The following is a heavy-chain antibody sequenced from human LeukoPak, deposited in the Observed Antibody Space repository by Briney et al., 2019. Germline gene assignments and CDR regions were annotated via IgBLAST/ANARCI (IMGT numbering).Heavy chain of an antibody. V-gene: IGHV3-48*03. CDR2: ISSSGSTI. Sequence: GGSPRLSCAASGFTFSSYEMNWVRQAPGKGLEWVSYISSSGSTIYYADSVKGRFTISRDNAKNSLYLQMNSLRAEDTAVYYCARVSPLWTLGYWGQGTLVTVSS. D-gene: IGHD2-21*01. J-gene: IGHJ4*02. CDR1: GFTFSSYE. CDR3: ARVSPLWTLGY.